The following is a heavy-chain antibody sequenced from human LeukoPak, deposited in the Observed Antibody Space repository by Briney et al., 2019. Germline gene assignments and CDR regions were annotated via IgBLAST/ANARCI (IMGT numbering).Heavy chain of an antibody. J-gene: IGHJ4*02. Sequence: PGGSLRLSCAASGFTFDDYGMSWVRQAPGKGLEWVSGISWNSGSIGYADSVKGRFTISRDNAKNSLYLQMNSLRAEDTALYYCAKDQGLAYYYDSSGYDYWGQGTLVTVSS. CDR3: AKDQGLAYYYDSSGYDY. D-gene: IGHD3-22*01. CDR2: ISWNSGSI. V-gene: IGHV3-9*01. CDR1: GFTFDDYG.